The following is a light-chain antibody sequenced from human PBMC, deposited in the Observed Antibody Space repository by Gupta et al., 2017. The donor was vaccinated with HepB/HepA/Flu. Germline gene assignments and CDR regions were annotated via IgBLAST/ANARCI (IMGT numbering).Light chain of an antibody. CDR2: DVS. CDR1: SSDVGGYNY. CDR3: CSDAGSYSLV. J-gene: IGLJ3*02. V-gene: IGLV2-11*01. Sequence: QPRSLSSPPRPSVTISCTGTSSDVGGYNYVSWYQQHPGKAPKLMIYDVSKRPSGLPDRLSGSKSGNTSSLTISGHKEEAEADYCCCSDAGSYSLVFGGGTKLTVL.